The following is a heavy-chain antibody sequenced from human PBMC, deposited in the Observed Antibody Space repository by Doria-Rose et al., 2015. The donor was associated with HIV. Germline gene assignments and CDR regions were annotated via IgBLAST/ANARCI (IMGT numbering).Heavy chain of an antibody. D-gene: IGHD6-19*01. CDR1: GFTFSGSA. Sequence: EVQLVESGGGLVQPGGSLKLSCAASGFTFSGSAMHWVRQASGKGLEWVGRIRSKANSYATAYAASVKGRFIISRDDSKNTAYLQMNSLKTEDTAVYYCTSSSGWYEDDAFDIWGQGTMVTVSS. CDR2: IRSKANSYAT. CDR3: TSSSGWYEDDAFDI. J-gene: IGHJ3*02. V-gene: IGHV3-73*01.